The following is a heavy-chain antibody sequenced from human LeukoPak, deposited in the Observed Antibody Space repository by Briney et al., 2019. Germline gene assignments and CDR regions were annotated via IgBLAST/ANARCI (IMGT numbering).Heavy chain of an antibody. CDR2: ISAYNGNT. V-gene: IGHV1-18*01. CDR3: ARDPSYDILTGYYYYFDY. D-gene: IGHD3-9*01. CDR1: GGTFSSYA. Sequence: WASVKVSCKASGGTFSSYAISWVRQAPGQGLEWMGWISAYNGNTNYAQKLQGRVTMTTDTSTSTAYMELRSLRSDDTAVYYCARDPSYDILTGYYYYFDYWGQGTLVTVSS. J-gene: IGHJ4*02.